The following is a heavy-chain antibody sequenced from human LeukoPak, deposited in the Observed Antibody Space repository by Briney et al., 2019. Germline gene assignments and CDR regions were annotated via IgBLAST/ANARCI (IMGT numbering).Heavy chain of an antibody. CDR1: GGSISSGGYY. J-gene: IGHJ4*02. Sequence: SETLSLTCTVSGGSISSGGYYWSWIRQHRGKGLEWIEYIYYSGSTYYNPSLKSRVTISVDTSKNQFSLKLSSVTAADTAVYYCAGERRYLKSWGQGTLVTVSS. D-gene: IGHD3-10*01. CDR2: IYYSGST. V-gene: IGHV4-31*03. CDR3: AGERRYLKS.